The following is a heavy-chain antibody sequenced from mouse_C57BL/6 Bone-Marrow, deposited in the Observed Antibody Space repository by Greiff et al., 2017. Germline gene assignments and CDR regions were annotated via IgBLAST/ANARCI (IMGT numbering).Heavy chain of an antibody. J-gene: IGHJ4*01. D-gene: IGHD1-1*02. Sequence: EVKLVESGGGLVKPGGSLKLSCAASGFTFSDYGMHWVRQAPEKGLEWVAYISSGSSTIYYADTVKGRFTISRDNAKNTLFLQMTSLRSEDTAMDYCASRPLNYVRMDYWGQGTSVTVSS. V-gene: IGHV5-17*01. CDR3: ASRPLNYVRMDY. CDR1: GFTFSDYG. CDR2: ISSGSSTI.